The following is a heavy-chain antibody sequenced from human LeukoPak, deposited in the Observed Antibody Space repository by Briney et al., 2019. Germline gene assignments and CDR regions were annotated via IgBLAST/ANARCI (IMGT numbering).Heavy chain of an antibody. J-gene: IGHJ4*02. V-gene: IGHV3-23*01. CDR1: GFTFSSYA. D-gene: IGHD1-20*01. CDR3: AKDLCLSRKDNWNRCPFDY. Sequence: GGSLRLSCAASGFTFSSYAMSWVRQAPGKGLEWVSAISGSGGSTYYADSVKGRFTISRDNSKNTLYLQMNSLRAEDTAVYYCAKDLCLSRKDNWNRCPFDYWGQGTLVTVSS. CDR2: ISGSGGST.